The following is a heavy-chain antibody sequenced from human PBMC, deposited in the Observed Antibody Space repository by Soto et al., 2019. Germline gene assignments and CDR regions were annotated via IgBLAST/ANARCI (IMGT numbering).Heavy chain of an antibody. Sequence: GGSLRLSCAASGFTFSSYAMSWVRQAPGKGLEWVSAISGSGGSTYYADSVKGRFTISRDNSKNTLYLQMNSLRAEDTAVYYCAKDVLRTNTVFAYGAQETLVTVSS. J-gene: IGHJ4*02. V-gene: IGHV3-23*01. CDR3: AKDVLRTNTVFAY. CDR2: ISGSGGST. CDR1: GFTFSSYA. D-gene: IGHD5-12*01.